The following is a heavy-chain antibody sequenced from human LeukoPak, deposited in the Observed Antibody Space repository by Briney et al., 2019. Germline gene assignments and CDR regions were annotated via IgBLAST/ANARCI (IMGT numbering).Heavy chain of an antibody. Sequence: GASVKVSCKASGYTFTSYDINWVRQATGQGLEWMGWMDPNSGNTGYAQKFQGRVTMTRNTSISTAYMELSSLRSEDTAVYYCAKGGCRGTCNPLAYWGQGALVTVSP. D-gene: IGHD2-15*01. V-gene: IGHV1-8*01. CDR1: GYTFTSYD. CDR2: MDPNSGNT. J-gene: IGHJ4*02. CDR3: AKGGCRGTCNPLAY.